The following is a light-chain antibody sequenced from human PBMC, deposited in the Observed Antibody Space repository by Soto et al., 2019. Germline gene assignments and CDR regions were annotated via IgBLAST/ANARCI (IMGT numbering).Light chain of an antibody. Sequence: EIVLTQSPGTLSLSPGERATLSCRAGQNINSRYSAWYQQRPGQPPSLLIFATSTRASGTPDRFSGSGSGRDFTLTISRLEPEDSAVYFCQQYDDSSRYIFGQGTSLDIK. CDR3: QQYDDSSRYI. J-gene: IGKJ2*01. V-gene: IGKV3-20*01. CDR1: QNINSRY. CDR2: ATS.